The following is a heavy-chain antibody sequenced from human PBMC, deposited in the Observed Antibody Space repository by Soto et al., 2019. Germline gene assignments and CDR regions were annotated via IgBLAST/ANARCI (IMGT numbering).Heavy chain of an antibody. V-gene: IGHV1-46*01. CDR1: GYTFTSYY. CDR3: ARRVFTYYYDSSGSYGGDYFDY. J-gene: IGHJ4*02. Sequence: VKVSCKASGYTFTSYYMHWVRQAPGQGLEWMGIINPSGGSTSYAQKFQGRVTMTRDTSTSTVYMELSSLRSEDTAVYYCARRVFTYYYDSSGSYGGDYFDYWGQGTLVTVSS. CDR2: INPSGGST. D-gene: IGHD3-22*01.